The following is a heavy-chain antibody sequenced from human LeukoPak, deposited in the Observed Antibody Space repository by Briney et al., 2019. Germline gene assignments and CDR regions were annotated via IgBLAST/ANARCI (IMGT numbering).Heavy chain of an antibody. J-gene: IGHJ4*02. CDR1: GFTFSSYA. D-gene: IGHD2-21*02. CDR3: AKDTSSGVSGCYSLHDY. V-gene: IGHV3-23*01. CDR2: ISGSGSTT. Sequence: PGGSLRLSCAASGFTFSSYAMSWLRQAPGKGLEWVSVISGSGSTTYYRDSVKGRFTVSRDNSKNTVYLQMNSLGAEDTAVYYCAKDTSSGVSGCYSLHDYWGQGTLVTVSS.